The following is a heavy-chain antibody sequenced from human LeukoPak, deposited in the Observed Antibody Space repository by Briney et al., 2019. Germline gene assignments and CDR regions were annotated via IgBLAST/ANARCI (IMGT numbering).Heavy chain of an antibody. J-gene: IGHJ4*02. V-gene: IGHV3-23*01. CDR1: GFTFSNYG. CDR2: ICTSGDCT. CDR3: AKDFGGAGSYYCPFDS. D-gene: IGHD3-10*01. Sequence: GGTLRLSCAASGFTFSNYGMSWVRQAPGKGLEWVSAICTSGDCTYYGDSVKGRFTISRDNSKNTVYLQMNSLRAEDTAVYYCAKDFGGAGSYYCPFDSWGQGTLVTVSS.